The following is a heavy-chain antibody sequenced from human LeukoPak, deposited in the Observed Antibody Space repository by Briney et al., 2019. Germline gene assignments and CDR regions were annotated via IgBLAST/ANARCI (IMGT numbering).Heavy chain of an antibody. V-gene: IGHV4-59*01. CDR1: VGSISSYC. J-gene: IGHJ4*02. CDR2: MYYSGST. D-gene: IGHD1-26*01. CDR3: ASLYSGSYDTGSFDYFNY. Sequence: SETLSLTCTVSVGSISSYCWSWIRQPPGKGLEWIRCMYYSGSTNYNPSLKSRVTISVDTSKNQFSLKLSSVTAADTAVYYCASLYSGSYDTGSFDYFNYWGQGTLVTVSS.